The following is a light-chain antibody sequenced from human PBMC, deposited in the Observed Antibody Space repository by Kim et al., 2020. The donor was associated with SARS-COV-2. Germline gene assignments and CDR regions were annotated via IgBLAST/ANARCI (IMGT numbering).Light chain of an antibody. J-gene: IGKJ2*03. CDR1: QSLAVNY. CDR2: GVS. V-gene: IGKV3-20*01. Sequence: EIVLTQSPGTLSLSPGERATLSCRASQSLAVNYLAWYQQKPGQAPRLLMYGVSSRATGIPDRFSGSESGSDFTLTISRLEPEDFAVYYCQQDYISYSFGQGTKLEI. CDR3: QQDYISYS.